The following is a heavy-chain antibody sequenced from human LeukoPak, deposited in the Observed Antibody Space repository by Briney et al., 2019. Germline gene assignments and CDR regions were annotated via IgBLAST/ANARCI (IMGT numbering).Heavy chain of an antibody. CDR2: INPSGGST. V-gene: IGHV1-46*01. D-gene: IGHD2-2*01. J-gene: IGHJ3*02. CDR1: GYTFTSHY. Sequence: GASVKVSCKASGYTFTSHYMHWVRQAPEQGLEWMGIINPSGGSTSYAQKFQGRVTMTRDMSTRTDYMELSSLRYEDTAVYYCVREDAQEGTNAFDIWGQGTMVTVSS. CDR3: VREDAQEGTNAFDI.